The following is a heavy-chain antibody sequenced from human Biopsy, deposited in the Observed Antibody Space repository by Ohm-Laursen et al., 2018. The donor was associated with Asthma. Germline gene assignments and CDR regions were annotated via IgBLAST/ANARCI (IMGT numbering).Heavy chain of an antibody. CDR2: VYWTGST. CDR1: GGSISSFY. Sequence: TLSLTCSVYGGSISSFYWSWIRQSPEKGLEWMGYVYWTGSTNYNPSLKSRITMSVDTSKNRMFLELTSVTAADTAIYYCVRAVRNEGWLAPFDYWGQGKPVTVSS. J-gene: IGHJ4*02. CDR3: VRAVRNEGWLAPFDY. D-gene: IGHD6-19*01. V-gene: IGHV4-59*01.